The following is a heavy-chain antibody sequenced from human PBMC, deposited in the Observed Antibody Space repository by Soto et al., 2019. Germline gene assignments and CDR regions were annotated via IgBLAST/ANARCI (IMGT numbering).Heavy chain of an antibody. CDR1: GFSLSSYGMG. CDR3: AHAGDYDLLTFDH. J-gene: IGHJ4*02. Sequence: QITLKESGPTLVRPAQTLTLTCGFSGFSLSSYGMGVAWIRQPPGKALEWLALIYWDDDKRYSPSLKDRLAISKDTSSNQVVLTITNMDPGDTATYFCAHAGDYDLLTFDHWGPVTLVAVFS. CDR2: IYWDDDK. V-gene: IGHV2-5*02. D-gene: IGHD4-17*01.